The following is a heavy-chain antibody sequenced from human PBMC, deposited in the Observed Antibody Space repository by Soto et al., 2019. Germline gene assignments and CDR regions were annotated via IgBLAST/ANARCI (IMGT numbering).Heavy chain of an antibody. V-gene: IGHV4-34*01. CDR2: INHSGST. Sequence: QVQLQQWGAGLLKPSETLSLTCAVYGGSFSGYYWSWIRQPPGKGLEWIGEINHSGSTNYNPSLKSRVTISADTSKTQFSLKLSSVTAADTAVYYCARGLRGDIVVVPAAMLGYYFDYWGQGTLVTVSS. J-gene: IGHJ4*02. CDR1: GGSFSGYY. CDR3: ARGLRGDIVVVPAAMLGYYFDY. D-gene: IGHD2-2*01.